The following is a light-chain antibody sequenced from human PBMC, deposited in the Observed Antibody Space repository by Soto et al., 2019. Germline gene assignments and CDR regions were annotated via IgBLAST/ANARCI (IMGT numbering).Light chain of an antibody. Sequence: DIQMTQSPDSLSASIGDRVTITCQASQDISDFVNWYQQKPGKAPQLLIHDASKLETGVPSRFSGSGSGTDFTLTIHSMQPEDFATDFCQHYGGLPLTFGGGTKVDI. J-gene: IGKJ4*01. CDR1: QDISDF. V-gene: IGKV1-33*01. CDR3: QHYGGLPLT. CDR2: DAS.